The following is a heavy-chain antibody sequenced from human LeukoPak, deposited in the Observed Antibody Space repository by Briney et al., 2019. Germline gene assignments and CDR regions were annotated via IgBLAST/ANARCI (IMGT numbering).Heavy chain of an antibody. V-gene: IGHV1-2*02. J-gene: IGHJ4*02. CDR3: ATIRGSYGAYFDY. D-gene: IGHD3-16*01. Sequence: ASVKVSCKASGYTFTGYYMHWVRQAPGQGLEWMGWINPTSGGTNYAQKFQGRVTMTRDTSISTAYMELSRLRSDDTAVYYCATIRGSYGAYFDYWGQGTLVTVSS. CDR2: INPTSGGT. CDR1: GYTFTGYY.